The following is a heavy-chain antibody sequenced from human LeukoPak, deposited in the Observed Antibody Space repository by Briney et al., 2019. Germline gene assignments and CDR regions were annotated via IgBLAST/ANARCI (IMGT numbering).Heavy chain of an antibody. CDR1: GFTFSDYY. CDR3: AKGGPFGVLTPYYFDY. V-gene: IGHV3-11*01. Sequence: PGGSLRLSCAASGFTFSDYYMSWIRHAPGKGLERVSYISSSGSTIYYADSVKGRFTISRDNAKNSLYLQMNSLRAEDTGVYYCAKGGPFGVLTPYYFDYWGQGTLVTGSS. D-gene: IGHD3-3*01. CDR2: ISSSGSTI. J-gene: IGHJ4*02.